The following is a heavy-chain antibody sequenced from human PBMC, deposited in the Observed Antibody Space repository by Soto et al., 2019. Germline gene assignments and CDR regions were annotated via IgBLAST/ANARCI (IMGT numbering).Heavy chain of an antibody. D-gene: IGHD3-22*01. J-gene: IGHJ4*02. V-gene: IGHV3-30-3*01. Sequence: VGSLRLSCAASGFTFSSYAMHWVRQAPGKGLEWVAVISYDGSNKYYADSVKGRFTISRDNSKNTLYLQMDSLRAEDTAVYYCARASGYYDYWGQGTLVTVSS. CDR1: GFTFSSYA. CDR2: ISYDGSNK. CDR3: ARASGYYDY.